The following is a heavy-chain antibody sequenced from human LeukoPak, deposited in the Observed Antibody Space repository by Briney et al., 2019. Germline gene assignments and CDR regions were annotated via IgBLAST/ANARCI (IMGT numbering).Heavy chain of an antibody. D-gene: IGHD1-26*01. J-gene: IGHJ6*03. Sequence: ASVKVSCKASGYTFTSYDINWVRQASGQGLEWMGWMNPNTGNTGYAQKFQGRVTITRNTSISTVYMELSSLRSEDTAVYYCARGVGATISYYHYYIDVWGKGTTVTISS. CDR2: MNPNTGNT. CDR1: GYTFTSYD. CDR3: ARGVGATISYYHYYIDV. V-gene: IGHV1-8*03.